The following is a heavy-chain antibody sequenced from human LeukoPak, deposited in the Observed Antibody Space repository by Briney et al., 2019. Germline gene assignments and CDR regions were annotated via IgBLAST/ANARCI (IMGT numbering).Heavy chain of an antibody. CDR1: GFTFSSYA. CDR2: ISGSGST. V-gene: IGHV3-23*01. CDR3: AKARDSSGLFDY. Sequence: QPGGSLRLSCAASGFTFSSYAMSWVRQAPGKGLEWVSAISGSGSTYYADSVKGRFTISRDNSKNTLYVQMNSLRAEDTAVYYCAKARDSSGLFDYWGQGTLGTVSS. D-gene: IGHD3-22*01. J-gene: IGHJ4*02.